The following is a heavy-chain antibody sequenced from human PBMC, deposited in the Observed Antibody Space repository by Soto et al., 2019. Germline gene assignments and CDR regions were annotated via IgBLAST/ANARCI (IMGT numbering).Heavy chain of an antibody. D-gene: IGHD5-12*01. CDR2: ISYDGSNK. J-gene: IGHJ4*02. Sequence: GGSLSLSCAASGFTFSSYGMHWVRQAPGKGLEWVAVISYDGSNKYYADSVKGRFTISRDNSKNTLYLQMNSLRAEDTAVYYCAKEGNSGYDPPWYFDYWGQGTLVTVSS. V-gene: IGHV3-30*18. CDR1: GFTFSSYG. CDR3: AKEGNSGYDPPWYFDY.